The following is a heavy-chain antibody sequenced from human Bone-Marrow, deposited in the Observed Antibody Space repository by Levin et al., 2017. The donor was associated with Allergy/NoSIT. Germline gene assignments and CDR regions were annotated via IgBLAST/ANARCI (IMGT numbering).Heavy chain of an antibody. J-gene: IGHJ3*02. CDR3: AKLHPTYYYDSSGYQNGGADAFDI. CDR1: GFTFSSYG. Sequence: GESLKISCAASGFTFSSYGMHWVRQAPGKGLEWVAVISYDGSNKYYADSVKGRFTISRDNSKNTLYLQMNSLRAEDTAVYYCAKLHPTYYYDSSGYQNGGADAFDIWGQGTMVTVSS. D-gene: IGHD3-22*01. V-gene: IGHV3-30*18. CDR2: ISYDGSNK.